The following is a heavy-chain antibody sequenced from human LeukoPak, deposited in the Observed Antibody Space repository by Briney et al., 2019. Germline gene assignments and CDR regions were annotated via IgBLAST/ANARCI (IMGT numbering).Heavy chain of an antibody. J-gene: IGHJ6*03. CDR3: ARAGQWLEYYYYYYMDV. CDR1: GGSISSYY. Sequence: PSETLSLTCTVSGGSISSYYWSWIRQPPGKGLEWIGYIYYSGSTNYNPSLKSRVTISVDTSKNQFSLKLSSVTAADTAVYYCARAGQWLEYYYYYYMDVWGKGTTVTVSS. CDR2: IYYSGST. V-gene: IGHV4-59*01. D-gene: IGHD6-19*01.